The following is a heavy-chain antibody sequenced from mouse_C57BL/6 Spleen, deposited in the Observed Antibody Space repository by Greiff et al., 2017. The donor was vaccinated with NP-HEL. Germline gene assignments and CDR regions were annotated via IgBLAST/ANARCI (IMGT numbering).Heavy chain of an antibody. CDR3: ARYKGAAYYSKEDAMDY. V-gene: IGHV7-3*01. J-gene: IGHJ4*01. CDR2: IRNKANGYTT. CDR1: GFTFTDYY. Sequence: DVMLVESGGGLVQPGGSLSLSCAASGFTFTDYYMSWVRQPPGKALEWLGFIRNKANGYTTEYSASVKGRFTISRDNSQSILYLQMNALRAEDSATYYCARYKGAAYYSKEDAMDYWGQGTSVTVSS. D-gene: IGHD2-5*01.